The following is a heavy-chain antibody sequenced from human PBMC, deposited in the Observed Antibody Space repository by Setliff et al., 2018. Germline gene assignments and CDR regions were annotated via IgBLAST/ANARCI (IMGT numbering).Heavy chain of an antibody. CDR2: IYNSGST. J-gene: IGHJ4*02. CDR3: ARANGDFVSHSFDY. CDR1: GVSTSSGDYY. V-gene: IGHV4-30-4*08. D-gene: IGHD4-17*01. Sequence: SETLSLTCTVSGVSTSSGDYYWSWIRQPPGKGLEWIGYIYNSGSTYYNPSLKSRVSISLDTSNNQFTLKVNSVTAADTAVYYCARANGDFVSHSFDYWGQGTLVTVSS.